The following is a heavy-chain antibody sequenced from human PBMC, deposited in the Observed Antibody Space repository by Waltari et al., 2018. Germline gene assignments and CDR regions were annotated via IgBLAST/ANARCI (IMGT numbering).Heavy chain of an antibody. D-gene: IGHD3-3*01. CDR1: GFAVQNHG. V-gene: IGHV3-33*01. CDR2: IWYDGSNK. Sequence: QVQLVESGGGVVQSGRSLRLSCVGEGFAVQNHGMNWVRQAPGKGLEWVAVIWYDGSNKNYVDSVKGRFTISRDNSKNTMYLEMNRLRAEDTAVYFCARGDGGSGLGASDIWGQGTMVTVSS. J-gene: IGHJ3*02. CDR3: ARGDGGSGLGASDI.